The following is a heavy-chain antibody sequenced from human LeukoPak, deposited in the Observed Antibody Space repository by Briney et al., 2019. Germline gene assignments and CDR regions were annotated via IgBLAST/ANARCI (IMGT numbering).Heavy chain of an antibody. D-gene: IGHD6-13*01. V-gene: IGHV3-23*01. J-gene: IGHJ4*02. CDR2: FSRSGPDT. CDR3: AKGSLGSWYYFDY. Sequence: PGGSLRLSCAASGFTFGSSAMSWVRQAPGKGPEWVSTFSRSGPDTYYADSVKGRFTIFRDNSKNTLYLQMNSLRAEDTAVYYCAKGSLGSWYYFDYWGQGTLVTV. CDR1: GFTFGSSA.